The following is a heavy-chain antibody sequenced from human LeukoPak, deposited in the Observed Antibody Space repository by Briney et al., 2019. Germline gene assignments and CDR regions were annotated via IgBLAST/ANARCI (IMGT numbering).Heavy chain of an antibody. J-gene: IGHJ4*02. D-gene: IGHD2-21*02. V-gene: IGHV1-46*01. CDR3: ARDPLNCGGDCYHFDY. Sequence: ASVKVSCKASGYTFTSYYMHWVRQAPGQGLEWMGIINPSGGSTRYAQKFQGRVTMTRDTSTSTVYMELSSLGSEDTAVYYCARDPLNCGGDCYHFDYWGQGTLVTVSS. CDR1: GYTFTSYY. CDR2: INPSGGST.